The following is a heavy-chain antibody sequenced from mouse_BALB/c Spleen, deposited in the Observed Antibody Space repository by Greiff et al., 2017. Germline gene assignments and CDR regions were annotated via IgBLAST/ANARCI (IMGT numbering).Heavy chain of an antibody. V-gene: IGHV1-7*01. CDR2: INPSTGYT. CDR3: ARQLGLFDY. CDR1: GYTFTSYW. D-gene: IGHD3-1*01. Sequence: VKLMESGAELAKPGASVKMSCKASGYTFTSYWMHWVKQRPGQGLEWIGYINPSTGYTEYNQKFKDKATLTADKSSSTAYMQLSSLTSEDSAVYYCARQLGLFDYWGQGTTLTVSS. J-gene: IGHJ2*01.